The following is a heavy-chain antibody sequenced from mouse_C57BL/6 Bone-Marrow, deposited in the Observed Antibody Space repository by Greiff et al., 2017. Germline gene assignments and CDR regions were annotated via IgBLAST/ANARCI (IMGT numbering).Heavy chain of an antibody. V-gene: IGHV1-5*01. J-gene: IGHJ4*01. Sequence: EVMLVESGTVLVRPGASVKMSCKTSGYTFTSYWMHWVKQRPGQGLEWIGAIYPGNSDTSYNQKLKGKAKLTAVTSASTAYMELSSLTNDDSAVYYCTRARFFMRYYWGQGTSVTVSS. CDR1: GYTFTSYW. CDR2: IYPGNSDT. D-gene: IGHD1-1*01. CDR3: TRARFFMRYY.